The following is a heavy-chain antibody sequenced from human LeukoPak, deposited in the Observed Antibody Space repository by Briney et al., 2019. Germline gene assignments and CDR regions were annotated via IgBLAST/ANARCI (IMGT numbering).Heavy chain of an antibody. CDR1: GGSISSSSYY. V-gene: IGHV4-39*07. CDR2: IYYSGST. Sequence: SETLSLTCTVSGGSISSSSYYWGWIRQPPGKGLEWIGSIYYSGSTYYNPSLKSRVTISVDTSKNQFSLKLSSVTAADTAVYYCARDGDIWFGEFIYFDYWGQGTLVTVSS. D-gene: IGHD3-10*01. CDR3: ARDGDIWFGEFIYFDY. J-gene: IGHJ4*02.